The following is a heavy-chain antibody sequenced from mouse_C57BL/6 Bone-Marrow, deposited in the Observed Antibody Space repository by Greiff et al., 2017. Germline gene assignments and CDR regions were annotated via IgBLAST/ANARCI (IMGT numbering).Heavy chain of an antibody. J-gene: IGHJ3*01. CDR1: GYAFTNYL. CDR3: ATTGTEWFAY. V-gene: IGHV1-54*01. D-gene: IGHD4-1*02. CDR2: INPGSGGT. Sequence: VKLQESGAELVRPGTSVKVSCKASGYAFTNYLIEWVKQRPGQGLEWIGVINPGSGGTSYNEKFKGKATLTADKSSSTAYMQLSSLTSEDSAVYFCATTGTEWFAYWGQGTLVTVSA.